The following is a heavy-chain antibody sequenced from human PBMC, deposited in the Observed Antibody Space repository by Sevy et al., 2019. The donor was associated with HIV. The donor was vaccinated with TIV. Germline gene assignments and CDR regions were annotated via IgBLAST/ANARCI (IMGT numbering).Heavy chain of an antibody. V-gene: IGHV4-30-4*01. CDR3: ARDTAAAGTGTFDY. Sequence: SETLSLTCTVSGGSISSGDYYWSWIRQPPGKGLEWIGYIYYSGSTYYNPSIKSRVTISVDTSKNQFSLKLSSVTAADTAVYYCARDTAAAGTGTFDYWGQGTLVTVSS. D-gene: IGHD6-13*01. CDR1: GGSISSGDYY. CDR2: IYYSGST. J-gene: IGHJ4*02.